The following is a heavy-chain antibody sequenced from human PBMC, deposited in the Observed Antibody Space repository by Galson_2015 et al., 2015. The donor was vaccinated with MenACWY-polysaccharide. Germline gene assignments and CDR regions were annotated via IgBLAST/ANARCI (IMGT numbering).Heavy chain of an antibody. D-gene: IGHD4-11*01. J-gene: IGHJ5*02. CDR1: GFKFSDYT. CDR3: ARDRGRWEPRSNYFGP. Sequence: SLRLSCAASGFKFSDYTLHWLRQAPGKGLEWVAVISYLGNNEYYANSVKGRFTISRDNSNNTLYLQMNSLKTADTAIYYCARDRGRWEPRSNYFGPWGQGTLVTVSS. CDR2: ISYLGNNE. V-gene: IGHV3-30-3*01.